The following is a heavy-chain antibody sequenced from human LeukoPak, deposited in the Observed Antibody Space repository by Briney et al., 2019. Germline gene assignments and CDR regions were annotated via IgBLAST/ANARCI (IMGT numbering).Heavy chain of an antibody. CDR3: ATPPIYDFWSGKFDY. CDR2: IYYSGST. V-gene: IGHV4-39*01. CDR1: GGSISSSSYY. J-gene: IGHJ4*02. Sequence: SETLSLTCTVSGGSISSSSYYWGWIRQPPGKGLEWIGSIYYSGSTYYNPSLKSRVTISVDTSKNQFSLKLSSVTAADTAVYYCATPPIYDFWSGKFDYRGQGTLVTVSS. D-gene: IGHD3-3*01.